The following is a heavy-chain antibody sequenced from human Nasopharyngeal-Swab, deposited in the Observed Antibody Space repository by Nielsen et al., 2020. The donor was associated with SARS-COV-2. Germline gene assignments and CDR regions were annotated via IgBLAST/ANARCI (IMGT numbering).Heavy chain of an antibody. V-gene: IGHV3-21*01. J-gene: IGHJ4*02. D-gene: IGHD1-26*01. CDR3: ARSQYSGSYRFDY. Sequence: GESLKISCAASGFTFSSYSMNWVRQAPGKGLEWVSSISSSSSYIYYADSVKGRSTISRDNAKNSLYLQMNSLRAEDTAVYYCARSQYSGSYRFDYWGQGTPVTVSS. CDR1: GFTFSSYS. CDR2: ISSSSSYI.